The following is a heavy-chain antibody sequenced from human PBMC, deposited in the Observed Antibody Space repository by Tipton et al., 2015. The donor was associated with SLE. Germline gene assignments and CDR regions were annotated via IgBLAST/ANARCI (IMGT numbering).Heavy chain of an antibody. CDR2: IYTSGST. CDR3: ARARYFDL. J-gene: IGHJ2*01. V-gene: IGHV4-61*02. Sequence: TLSLTCTVSGGSISSGSYYWSWIRQPAGKGLEWIGRIYTSGSTNYNPSLKSRVTISVDTSKNQFSLKLSSVTAADTAVYYCARARYFDLWGRGTLVTVSS. CDR1: GGSISSGSYY.